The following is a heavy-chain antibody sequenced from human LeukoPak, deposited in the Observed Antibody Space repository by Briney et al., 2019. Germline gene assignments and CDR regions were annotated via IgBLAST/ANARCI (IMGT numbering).Heavy chain of an antibody. Sequence: GASVKVSCKASGYTFTSYDINWVRQATGQGLEWMGWMNPNRGNTRYAQKLQGRVTITRNTSISTAYMELSSLRAEDTAVYYCARRMRGDAFDIWGQGTMVTVSS. J-gene: IGHJ3*02. D-gene: IGHD2/OR15-2a*01. V-gene: IGHV1-8*03. CDR3: ARRMRGDAFDI. CDR1: GYTFTSYD. CDR2: MNPNRGNT.